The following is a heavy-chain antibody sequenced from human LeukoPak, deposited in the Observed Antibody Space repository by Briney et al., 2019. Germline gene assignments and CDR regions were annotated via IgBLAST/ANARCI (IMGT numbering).Heavy chain of an antibody. CDR2: ISYSGST. CDR1: GGSISSGGYY. Sequence: SQTLSLTCTVSGGSISSGGYYWSWIRQPPGKGLEWIGYISYSGSTYYNPSLESRLTISIDTSRSRFSLKLSSVTAADTAVYYCARAHGGPSPRLWDYWGQGTLVTVSS. J-gene: IGHJ4*02. CDR3: ARAHGGPSPRLWDY. D-gene: IGHD4-23*01. V-gene: IGHV4-30-4*01.